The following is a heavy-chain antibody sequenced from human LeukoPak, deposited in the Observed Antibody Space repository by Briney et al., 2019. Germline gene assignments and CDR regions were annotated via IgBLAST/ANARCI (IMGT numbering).Heavy chain of an antibody. D-gene: IGHD4-11*01. CDR2: IYYSGRT. CDR1: DGSISSSSYY. V-gene: IGHV4-39*01. J-gene: IGHJ4*02. CDR3: ARAYSNYRIDY. Sequence: SETLSLTCTVSDGSISSSSYYWGWIRQPPGKGLEWIGSIYYSGRTYYNPSLKSRVTISVDPSKNQFSLKLSSVTAAVTAVYYCARAYSNYRIDYWGQGTLVTVSS.